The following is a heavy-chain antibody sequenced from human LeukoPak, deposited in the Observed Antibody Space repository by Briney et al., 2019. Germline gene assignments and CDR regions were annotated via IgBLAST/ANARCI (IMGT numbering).Heavy chain of an antibody. Sequence: PGGSLRLSCAASGFTFSSYGMHWVRQAPGKGLEWVAFIRYDGSNKYYADSVKGRFTISRDNSKNTLYLQMNSLRAEDTAVYYCAKDLVPYYYDSSGYYPFDYWGQGTLVTVSS. CDR3: AKDLVPYYYDSSGYYPFDY. V-gene: IGHV3-30*02. D-gene: IGHD3-22*01. J-gene: IGHJ4*02. CDR1: GFTFSSYG. CDR2: IRYDGSNK.